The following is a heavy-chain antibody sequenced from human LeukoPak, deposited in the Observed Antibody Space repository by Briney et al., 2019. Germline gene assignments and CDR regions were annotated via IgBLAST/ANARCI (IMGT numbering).Heavy chain of an antibody. V-gene: IGHV3-7*01. D-gene: IGHD6-19*01. J-gene: IGHJ4*02. CDR2: IKQDGSEK. Sequence: GGSLRLSCAASGFTFSSYWMSWVRQAPGKGLEWVANIKQDGSEKYYVDSVKGRFTISRDNAKNSLYLQMNSLRAEDTAVYYCARSHRVWGAVAGSFDYWGQGTLVTVSS. CDR3: ARSHRVWGAVAGSFDY. CDR1: GFTFSSYW.